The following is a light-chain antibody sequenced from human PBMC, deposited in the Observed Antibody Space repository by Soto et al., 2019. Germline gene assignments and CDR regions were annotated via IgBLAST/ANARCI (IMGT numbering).Light chain of an antibody. Sequence: DIQMTQSPSTLSGSVGDRVTITCRASQTISSWLAWYQQKPGKAPKLLIYKASTLKSGVPSRFSGSGSGTEFTLTISSLQPDDFATYDGQNYNSYSEAFGQGTKVDLK. J-gene: IGKJ1*01. CDR1: QTISSW. V-gene: IGKV1-5*03. CDR2: KAS. CDR3: QNYNSYSEA.